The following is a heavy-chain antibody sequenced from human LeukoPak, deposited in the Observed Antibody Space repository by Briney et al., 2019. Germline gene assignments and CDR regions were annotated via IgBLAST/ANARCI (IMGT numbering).Heavy chain of an antibody. Sequence: GGSLRLSCAASGFTFSNFGMHWVRQPPAKGLDWVAVISYDGNNKYYADSVKGRFTISRDNSKNTLYLQMNSLRAEDTAVYYCAKDRSSSGYYYFDYWGQGTLVTVSS. D-gene: IGHD3-22*01. V-gene: IGHV3-30*18. CDR1: GFTFSNFG. CDR3: AKDRSSSGYYYFDY. J-gene: IGHJ4*02. CDR2: ISYDGNNK.